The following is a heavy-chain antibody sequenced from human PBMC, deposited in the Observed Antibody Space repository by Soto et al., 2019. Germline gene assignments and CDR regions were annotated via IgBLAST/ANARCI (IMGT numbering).Heavy chain of an antibody. J-gene: IGHJ4*02. CDR1: GYTFTSYG. CDR2: ISAYNGNT. Sequence: ASVKVSCKASGYTFTSYGISWVRQAPGQGLEWMGWISAYNGNTNYAQKLQGRVTMTTDTSTSTAYMELRSLSSDDTAVYYYARDLYYYDRSGYYSIPLDYWGQGTLVTVSS. V-gene: IGHV1-18*01. CDR3: ARDLYYYDRSGYYSIPLDY. D-gene: IGHD3-22*01.